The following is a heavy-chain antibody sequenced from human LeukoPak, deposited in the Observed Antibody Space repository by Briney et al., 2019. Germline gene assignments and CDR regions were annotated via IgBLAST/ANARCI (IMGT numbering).Heavy chain of an antibody. Sequence: GASVKVSCKASGYTFTGYYIHWVRQAPGQGLEWMGWINPNSGATNYAQKFQGRVTMTRDTSISTAYMELSRLRSDDTAVYYCARDRCSSTSCSFDYWGQGTLVTVSS. CDR2: INPNSGAT. CDR3: ARDRCSSTSCSFDY. J-gene: IGHJ4*02. CDR1: GYTFTGYY. V-gene: IGHV1-2*02. D-gene: IGHD2-2*01.